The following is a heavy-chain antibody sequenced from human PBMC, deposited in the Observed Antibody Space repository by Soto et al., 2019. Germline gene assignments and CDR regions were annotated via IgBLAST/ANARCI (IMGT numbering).Heavy chain of an antibody. CDR2: IIPIFGTA. CDR3: ARDPESEYGADDAFDI. CDR1: GGTFSSYA. D-gene: IGHD4-17*01. V-gene: IGHV1-69*12. Sequence: QVQLVQSGAEVKKPGSSVKVSCKASGGTFSSYAISWVRQAPGQGLEWMGGIIPIFGTANYAQKFQGRVTITADESTSTAYMELRSLRSEDTAVYYCARDPESEYGADDAFDIWGQGTMVTVSS. J-gene: IGHJ3*02.